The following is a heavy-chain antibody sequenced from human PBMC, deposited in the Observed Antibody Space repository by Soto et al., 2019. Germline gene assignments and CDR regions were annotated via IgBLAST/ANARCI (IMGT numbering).Heavy chain of an antibody. Sequence: QVQLVQSGAEVKKPGASVKVSCKASGYTFTSYYMHWVRQAPGQGPEWMGIINPSGGSTSYVQKLQGRVTMTRDTSTSTVYMELSSLRSEDTAVYYCAREVERGYSYGYLEYWGQGTLVTVSS. CDR3: AREVERGYSYGYLEY. D-gene: IGHD5-18*01. J-gene: IGHJ4*02. CDR1: GYTFTSYY. CDR2: INPSGGST. V-gene: IGHV1-46*01.